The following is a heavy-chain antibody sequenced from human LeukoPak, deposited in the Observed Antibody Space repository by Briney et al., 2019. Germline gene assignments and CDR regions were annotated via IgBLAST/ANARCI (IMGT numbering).Heavy chain of an antibody. V-gene: IGHV4-38-2*02. Sequence: SETLSLTCTVSGYSISSTNSWGWIRQPPGKGLEWIGNIFHSGTTYYNASLKSRLTISVDTSKTQFSLKLSSVTAADTAVYYCARHFGYDDTSDYQGVPDYWGQGSLVTVSS. CDR1: GYSISSTNS. D-gene: IGHD3-22*01. CDR2: IFHSGTT. J-gene: IGHJ4*02. CDR3: ARHFGYDDTSDYQGVPDY.